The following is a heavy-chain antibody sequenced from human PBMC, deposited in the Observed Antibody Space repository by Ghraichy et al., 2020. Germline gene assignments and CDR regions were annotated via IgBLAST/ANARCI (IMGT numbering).Heavy chain of an antibody. V-gene: IGHV4-59*01. CDR3: ARDWGMGDAFDI. J-gene: IGHJ3*02. Sequence: SETLSLTCTVSGGSISSYYWSWIRQPPGKGLEWIGYIYYSGSTNYNPSLKSRVTISVDTSKNQFSLKLSSVTAADTVVYYCARDWGMGDAFDIWGQGTMVTVSS. D-gene: IGHD3-16*01. CDR2: IYYSGST. CDR1: GGSISSYY.